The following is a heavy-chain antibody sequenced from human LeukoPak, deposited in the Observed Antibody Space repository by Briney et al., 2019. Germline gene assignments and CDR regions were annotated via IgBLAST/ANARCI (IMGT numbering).Heavy chain of an antibody. CDR2: ISGSGGST. D-gene: IGHD3-9*01. CDR3: ARPVLRYFDWLLNSPYYFDY. Sequence: PGGSLRLSCAASGFTFSSYAMSWVRQAPGKGLEWVSAISGSGGSTYYADSVKGRFTISRDNSKNTLYLQMNSLRAEDTAVYYCARPVLRYFDWLLNSPYYFDYWGQGTLVTVSS. V-gene: IGHV3-23*01. J-gene: IGHJ4*02. CDR1: GFTFSSYA.